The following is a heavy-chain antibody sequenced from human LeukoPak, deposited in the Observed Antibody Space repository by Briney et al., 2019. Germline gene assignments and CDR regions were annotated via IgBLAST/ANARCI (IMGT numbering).Heavy chain of an antibody. CDR2: INWNGGST. Sequence: GGSLRLSCAASGFTFSSYSMNWVRQVPGKGLEWVSGINWNGGSTGYADSVKGRFTISRDNAKNSLYLQMNSLRAEDTAFYYCAREGYCSTTSCAYGMDVWGQGTTVTVSS. CDR1: GFTFSSYS. D-gene: IGHD2-2*01. CDR3: AREGYCSTTSCAYGMDV. V-gene: IGHV3-20*04. J-gene: IGHJ6*02.